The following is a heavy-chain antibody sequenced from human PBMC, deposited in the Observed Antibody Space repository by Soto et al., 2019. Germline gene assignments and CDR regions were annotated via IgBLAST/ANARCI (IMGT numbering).Heavy chain of an antibody. D-gene: IGHD6-13*01. CDR1: GFTFSSYW. V-gene: IGHV3-74*01. CDR3: ARRGYSSSWYYYYYYGMDV. CDR2: INNDGSGT. J-gene: IGHJ6*02. Sequence: GGSLRLSCAASGFTFSSYWMHWVRQAPGKGLVWVSRINNDGSGTTYADSVKGRFTISRDNAKNTLCLQMNSLRGEDTAVYYCARRGYSSSWYYYYYYGMDVWGQGTTVTVSS.